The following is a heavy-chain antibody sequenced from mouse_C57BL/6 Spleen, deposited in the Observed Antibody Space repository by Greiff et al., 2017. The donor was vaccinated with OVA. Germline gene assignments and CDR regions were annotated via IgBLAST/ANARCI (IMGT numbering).Heavy chain of an antibody. CDR2: IDPSDSYT. Sequence: VQLQQPGAELVRPGTSVKLSCKASGYTFTSYWMHWVKQRPGQGLEWIGVIDPSDSYTNYNQKFKGKATLTVDTSSSTAYMQRSSLTSEDSAVYYCARSGTEDYAMDYWGQGTSVTVSS. J-gene: IGHJ4*01. V-gene: IGHV1-59*01. CDR3: ARSGTEDYAMDY. CDR1: GYTFTSYW. D-gene: IGHD4-1*01.